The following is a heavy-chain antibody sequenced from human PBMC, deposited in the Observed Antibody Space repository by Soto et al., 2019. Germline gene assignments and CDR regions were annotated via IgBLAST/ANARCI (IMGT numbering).Heavy chain of an antibody. CDR3: ARGLRSSYTSGWFFDF. CDR1: AFIFNDHY. CDR2: ISSSGSTV. D-gene: IGHD6-19*01. J-gene: IGHJ4*02. Sequence: QVRLVESGGGSVKPGGPLRLSCEASAFIFNDHYMSWIRQAPGKGLEWVAYISSSGSTVYCAGSVEGRFTISRDNFKNSLFLQMDSLTADDTAVYYCARGLRSSYTSGWFFDFWGQGTLVTVSS. V-gene: IGHV3-11*01.